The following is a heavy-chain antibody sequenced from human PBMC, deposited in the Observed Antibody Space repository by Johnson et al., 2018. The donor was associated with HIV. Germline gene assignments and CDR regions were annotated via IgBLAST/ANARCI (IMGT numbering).Heavy chain of an antibody. CDR1: GFTFSSYG. CDR2: IWYDGSNE. D-gene: IGHD6-19*01. V-gene: IGHV3-33*01. Sequence: QVQLVESGGGVVQPGRSLRLSCAASGFTFSSYGMHWVRQAPGKGLEWVAVIWYDGSNEHYADSVKGRFTISRDNSKNTLYLQMNILRAEDTAVYYCARTGRSVAGTPHSFDIWGQGTMVTVSS. CDR3: ARTGRSVAGTPHSFDI. J-gene: IGHJ3*02.